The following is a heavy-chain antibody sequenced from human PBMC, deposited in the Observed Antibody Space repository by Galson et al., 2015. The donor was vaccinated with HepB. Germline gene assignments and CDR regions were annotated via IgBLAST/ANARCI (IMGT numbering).Heavy chain of an antibody. CDR3: ARETSRIVFHAFDI. CDR2: IQHVGSPI. J-gene: IGHJ3*02. V-gene: IGHV3-33*01. D-gene: IGHD2-21*01. CDR1: GLTFRRSG. Sequence: SLRLSCAASGLTFRRSGMHWVRQAPGKGLEWLAVIQHVGSPIRYADSVKGRFTVSRDNSKSTLYLEMNNLRAEDTAVYYCARETSRIVFHAFDIWGQGTMVTVSS.